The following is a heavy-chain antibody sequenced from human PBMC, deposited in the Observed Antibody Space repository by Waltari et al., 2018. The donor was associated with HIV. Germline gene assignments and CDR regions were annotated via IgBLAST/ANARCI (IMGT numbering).Heavy chain of an antibody. V-gene: IGHV4-59*11. CDR3: ARGVYGMLDAFDI. CDR2: IYYRGST. Sequence: QVQLQESGPGLVKPSETLSLTCTVSRGSMTGHYWSWIRQPPGKGLEWIGYIYYRGSTNYNPSLKSRVTILIDTSKNQFSLKLTSVTPADTAVYFCARGVYGMLDAFDIWGQGTMVTVSS. J-gene: IGHJ3*02. D-gene: IGHD6-13*01. CDR1: RGSMTGHY.